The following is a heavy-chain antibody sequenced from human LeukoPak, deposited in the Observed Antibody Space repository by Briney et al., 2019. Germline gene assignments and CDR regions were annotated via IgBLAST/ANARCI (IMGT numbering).Heavy chain of an antibody. CDR1: GGSISSYY. CDR3: ARVITMVRGVTETPNWFDP. CDR2: IYYSGST. V-gene: IGHV4-59*01. J-gene: IGHJ5*02. Sequence: SETLSLTCTVSGGSISSYYWSWIRQPPGKGLEWIGYIYYSGSTNYNPSLKSRVTISVDTSKNQFSLKLSSVSAADTAVYYCARVITMVRGVTETPNWFDPWGQGTLVTVSS. D-gene: IGHD3-10*01.